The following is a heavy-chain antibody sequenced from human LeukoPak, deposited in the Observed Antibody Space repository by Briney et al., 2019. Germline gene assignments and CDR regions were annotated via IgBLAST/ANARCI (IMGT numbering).Heavy chain of an antibody. D-gene: IGHD6-13*01. CDR3: ARSIPYGTTWYGRSDY. CDR2: INHNGNVN. Sequence: GGSLRLSCAASGFTFSSYWMNWARQAPGKGLEWVASINHNGNVNYYVDSVKGRFTISRDNALNSLYLQMNSLRAEDTAIYYCARSIPYGTTWYGRSDYWGQGTLVTVSS. J-gene: IGHJ4*02. CDR1: GFTFSSYW. V-gene: IGHV3-7*03.